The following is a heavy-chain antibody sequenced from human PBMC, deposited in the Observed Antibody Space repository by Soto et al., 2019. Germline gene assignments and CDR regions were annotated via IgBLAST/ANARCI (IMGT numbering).Heavy chain of an antibody. V-gene: IGHV3-23*01. CDR3: AKDPTKYPTGPRAYFDY. Sequence: PGGSLRLSCAASGFTFSSYAMSWVRQAPGKGLEWVSAISGSGGSTYYADSVKGRFTISRDNSKNTLYLQMNSLRAEDTAVYYCAKDPTKYPTGPRAYFDYWGQGTLVTVSS. CDR2: ISGSGGST. D-gene: IGHD4-17*01. J-gene: IGHJ4*02. CDR1: GFTFSSYA.